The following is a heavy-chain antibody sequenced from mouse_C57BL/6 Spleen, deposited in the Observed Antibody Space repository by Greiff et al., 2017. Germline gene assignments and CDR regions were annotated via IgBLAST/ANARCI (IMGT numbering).Heavy chain of an antibody. CDR3: TRGGYDAMDY. J-gene: IGHJ4*01. CDR2: IDPETGGT. V-gene: IGHV1-15*01. CDR1: GYTFTDYE. Sequence: VQLQQSGAELVRPGASVTLSCKASGYTFTDYEMHWVKQTPVHGLEWIGAIDPETGGTAYKQKFKGKAILTADKSSSTAYMELRSLTSEDSAVYYCTRGGYDAMDYWGQGTSVTVSS.